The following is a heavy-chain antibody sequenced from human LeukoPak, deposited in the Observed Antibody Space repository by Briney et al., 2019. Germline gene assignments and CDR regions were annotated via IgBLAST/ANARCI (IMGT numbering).Heavy chain of an antibody. D-gene: IGHD6-6*01. CDR1: GGTFSSYA. CDR2: IIPIFGTA. Sequence: SVKVSCKASGGTFSSYAISWVRQAPGQGLEWMGGIIPIFGTANYAQKFQGRVTMTADESTSTAYMELSSLRSEDTAVYYCARALPKGQLDYYYYYMDVWGKGTTVTVSS. V-gene: IGHV1-69*01. CDR3: ARALPKGQLDYYYYYMDV. J-gene: IGHJ6*03.